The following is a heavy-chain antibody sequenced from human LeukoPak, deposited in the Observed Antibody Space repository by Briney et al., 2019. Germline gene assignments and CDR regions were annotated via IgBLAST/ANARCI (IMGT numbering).Heavy chain of an antibody. V-gene: IGHV3-11*04. D-gene: IGHD1-26*01. J-gene: IGHJ3*02. CDR1: GFTFSDYY. CDR3: ARRGREGAFDI. CDR2: MSSSGDTI. Sequence: GSLRLSCTASGFTFSDYYMPWIRQAPGKGLEWISYMSSSGDTIYYADSVKGRFTISRDNAKNSLYLQMNSLRAEDTAVYYCARRGREGAFDIWGQGTMVTVSS.